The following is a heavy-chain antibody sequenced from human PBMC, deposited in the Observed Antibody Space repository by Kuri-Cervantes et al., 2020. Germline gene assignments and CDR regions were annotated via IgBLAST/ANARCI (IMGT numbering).Heavy chain of an antibody. CDR3: ARDQIPSVWHYYYYYGMDV. CDR1: GFTFSDYY. J-gene: IGHJ6*02. CDR2: ISSSGSTI. D-gene: IGHD2-21*01. Sequence: GGSLRLSCAASGFTFSDYYMSWIRQAPGKGLEWVSYISSSGSTIYYADSVKGRFTISRDNAKNSLYLQVNSLRAEDTAVYYCARDQIPSVWHYYYYYGMDVWGQGTTVTVSS. V-gene: IGHV3-11*01.